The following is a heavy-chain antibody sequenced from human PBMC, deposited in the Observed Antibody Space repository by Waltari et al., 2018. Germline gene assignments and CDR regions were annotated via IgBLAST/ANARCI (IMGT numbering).Heavy chain of an antibody. D-gene: IGHD3-10*01. CDR3: AREQFYNSGIQGSAFDY. Sequence: EVQLVESGGGLIQPGGSLRLSCAASGFTFRSYEVTWVRQAPGKGLEWVSYIGRSGDIMFFADSVRGRFTISRDNAKNSLYLQMNSLRVEDTAVYYCAREQFYNSGIQGSAFDYWGQGTLVTVSS. CDR1: GFTFRSYE. V-gene: IGHV3-48*03. J-gene: IGHJ4*02. CDR2: IGRSGDIM.